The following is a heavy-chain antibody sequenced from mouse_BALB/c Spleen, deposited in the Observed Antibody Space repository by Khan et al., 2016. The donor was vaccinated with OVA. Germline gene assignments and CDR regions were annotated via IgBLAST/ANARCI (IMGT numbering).Heavy chain of an antibody. V-gene: IGHV1-54*03. Sequence: VQLQESGAEMVRPGTSVKVSCKASGYAFTDYLIEWLKQRPGQGLEWTGMINLGSGDIIYNEKFKDKATLTTDKSSSTAYMRLTSLTSADSADYFCSRSGYGFGAYWGPGTLVTVSA. J-gene: IGHJ3*01. CDR3: SRSGYGFGAY. CDR2: INLGSGDI. CDR1: GYAFTDYL. D-gene: IGHD3-2*02.